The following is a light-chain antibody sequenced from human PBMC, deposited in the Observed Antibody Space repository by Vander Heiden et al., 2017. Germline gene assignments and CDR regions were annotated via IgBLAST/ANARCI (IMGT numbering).Light chain of an antibody. CDR3: QSADSSGADVV. J-gene: IGLJ2*01. V-gene: IGLV3-25*03. CDR1: ALPKQY. CDR2: KDS. Sequence: SYELTQPPSVSVSPGQTARITCSGDALPKQYAFWYQQKPGQGPVLVMYKDSERSSGIPYRFPGSSSRTTVTLTISGVQAEDEADYYCQSADSSGADVVFGGGTKLTVL.